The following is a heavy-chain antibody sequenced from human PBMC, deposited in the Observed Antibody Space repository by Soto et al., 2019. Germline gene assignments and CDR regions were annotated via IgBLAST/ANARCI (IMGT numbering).Heavy chain of an antibody. CDR1: GGSISNSSYY. D-gene: IGHD6-19*01. J-gene: IGHJ5*02. V-gene: IGHV4-39*02. CDR2: IYYGGTS. Sequence: PSETLSLTCTVSGGSISNSSYYWGWIRQPPGKGLEWIGHIYYGGTSYSNPSLRGRVTLSVDTSKNHFSLNLKSVTAADTAVYYCARLRAGLAGTPNWFHPWGQGTLVTVSS. CDR3: ARLRAGLAGTPNWFHP.